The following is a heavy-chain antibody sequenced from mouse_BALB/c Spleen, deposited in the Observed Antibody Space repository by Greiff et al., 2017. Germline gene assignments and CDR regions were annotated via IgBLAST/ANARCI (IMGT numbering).Heavy chain of an antibody. D-gene: IGHD2-1*01. V-gene: IGHV7-3*02. CDR3: ARERDDYGNFYYSMDY. CDR1: GFTFTDYY. J-gene: IGHJ4*01. Sequence: EVKLVESGGGLVQPGGSLRLSCATSGFTFTDYYMSWVRQPPGKALEWLGFIRNKANGYTTEYSASVKGRFTISRDNSQSILYLQMNTLRAEDSATYYCARERDDYGNFYYSMDYWGEGTSGTVSS. CDR2: IRNKANGYTT.